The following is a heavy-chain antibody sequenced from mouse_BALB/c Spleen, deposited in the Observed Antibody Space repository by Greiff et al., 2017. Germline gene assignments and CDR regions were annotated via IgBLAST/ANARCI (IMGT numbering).Heavy chain of an antibody. CDR3: ARDRDYDAAMDY. V-gene: IGHV5-4*02. J-gene: IGHJ4*01. CDR2: ISDGGSYT. Sequence: EVQVVESGGGLVKPGGSLKLSCAASGFTFSDYYMYWVRQTPEKRLEWVATISDGGSYTYYPDSVKGRFTISRDNAKNNLYLQMSSLKSEDTAMYYYARDRDYDAAMDYWGQGTSVTVSS. D-gene: IGHD2-4*01. CDR1: GFTFSDYY.